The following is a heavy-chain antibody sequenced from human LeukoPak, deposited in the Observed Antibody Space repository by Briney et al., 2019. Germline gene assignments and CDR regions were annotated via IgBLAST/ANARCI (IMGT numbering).Heavy chain of an antibody. D-gene: IGHD6-13*01. CDR2: IKHDGSQK. Sequence: GGSLRLSCAASGFTFSTYWMSWVRQTPGRGLEWVAYIKHDGSQKNYVGSVKGRFTISRDNAKNSLYLQMNSLRAEDTAVYYCAGNGIGAAFDYWGQGTLVTVS. CDR1: GFTFSTYW. J-gene: IGHJ4*02. CDR3: AGNGIGAAFDY. V-gene: IGHV3-7*01.